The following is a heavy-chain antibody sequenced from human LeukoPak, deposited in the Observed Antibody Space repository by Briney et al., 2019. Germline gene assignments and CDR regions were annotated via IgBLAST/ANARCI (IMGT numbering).Heavy chain of an antibody. D-gene: IGHD6-19*01. Sequence: GGSLRLSCAASGFTFNDYGMHWVRQAPGKGLGWVAIMWADGYTYHYADSVRGRFTVSRDNSKNTVYLQMNSLEAEDTAVYYCAKKGGTGWSENWFDAWGQGTLVTVSS. CDR2: MWADGYTY. CDR1: GFTFNDYG. J-gene: IGHJ5*02. V-gene: IGHV3-33*06. CDR3: AKKGGTGWSENWFDA.